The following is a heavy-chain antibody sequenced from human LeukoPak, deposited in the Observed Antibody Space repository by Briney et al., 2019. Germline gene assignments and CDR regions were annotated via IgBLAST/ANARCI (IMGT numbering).Heavy chain of an antibody. CDR3: ARHIAVAGTGGDY. Sequence: GGSLRLSCAASGFTFSSYGMHWVRQAPGKGLEGVANIKQDGSEKYYVDSVKGRFTISRDNAKNSLYLQMNSLRAEDTAVYYCARHIAVAGTGGDYWGQGTLVTVSS. CDR2: IKQDGSEK. J-gene: IGHJ4*02. V-gene: IGHV3-7*01. CDR1: GFTFSSYG. D-gene: IGHD6-19*01.